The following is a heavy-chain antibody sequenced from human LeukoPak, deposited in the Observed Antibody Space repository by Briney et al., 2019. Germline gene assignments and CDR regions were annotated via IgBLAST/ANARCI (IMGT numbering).Heavy chain of an antibody. Sequence: SGPTLVNPTQTLTLTCTFSGFSLSTSGVGVGWIRQPPGKALERLAVVHWNDNNYYSPSLKSRLTVTKETSKNQVVLSVTNMDPVDTATYYCAHRLVGEGLDYWGQGTLVTVSS. CDR2: VHWNDNN. CDR1: GFSLSTSGVG. D-gene: IGHD6-6*01. CDR3: AHRLVGEGLDY. J-gene: IGHJ4*02. V-gene: IGHV2-5*01.